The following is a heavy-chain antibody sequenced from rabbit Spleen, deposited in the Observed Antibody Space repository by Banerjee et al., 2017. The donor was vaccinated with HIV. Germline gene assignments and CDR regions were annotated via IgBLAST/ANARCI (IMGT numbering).Heavy chain of an antibody. CDR3: VRDLGYDDYTEKGYFNL. J-gene: IGHJ4*01. D-gene: IGHD2-1*01. Sequence: EQLEESGGGLVKPEGSLTLTCKGSGLSLSDKDVMCWVRQAPGKGLEWIACINTVTGKSVYASWVNGRFIISSHNAQNTLYLQLNSLTAADTATYFCVRDLGYDDYTEKGYFNLWGPGTLVTVS. CDR1: GLSLSDKDV. V-gene: IGHV1S45*01. CDR2: INTVTGKS.